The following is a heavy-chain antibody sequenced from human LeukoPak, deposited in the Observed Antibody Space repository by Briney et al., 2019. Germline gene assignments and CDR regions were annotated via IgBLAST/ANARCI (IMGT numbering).Heavy chain of an antibody. V-gene: IGHV3-23*01. CDR1: GFTFSTTA. CDR2: FGGTGDI. D-gene: IGHD3-16*01. CDR3: AKDVLRWAFDY. J-gene: IGHJ4*02. Sequence: HPGGSLRLSCAASGFTFSTTAMAWVRQAPGKGLELVSGFGGTGDIHYADSVRGRFTISRDNSKGILYLQMDSLRAEDTAVYYCAKDVLRWAFDYRGQGTLVTVSS.